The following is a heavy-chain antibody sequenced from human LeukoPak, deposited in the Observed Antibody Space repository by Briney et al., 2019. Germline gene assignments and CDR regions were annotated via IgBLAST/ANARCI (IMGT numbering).Heavy chain of an antibody. J-gene: IGHJ3*02. V-gene: IGHV4-34*01. CDR3: ARVRARGAFDI. CDR1: GGSFSGYY. Sequence: PSETLSLTCAVYGGSFSGYYWSWIRQPPGKGLEWIGEINHSGSTNYNPSLKSRVTISVDTSKNQFSLRTRSVTAADTAVYYCARVRARGAFDIWGQGTMVTVSS. CDR2: INHSGST.